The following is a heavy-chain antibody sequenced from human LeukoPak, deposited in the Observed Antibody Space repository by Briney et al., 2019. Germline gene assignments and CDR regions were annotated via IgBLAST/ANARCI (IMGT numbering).Heavy chain of an antibody. V-gene: IGHV1-8*01. D-gene: IGHD5-12*01. CDR2: MNSNSGNT. Sequence: ASVKVSCKASGYTFTNYDINWVRQAPGEGPEWMGWMNSNSGNTGYAQKFQGRVAMTRNPAISTAYMELRSLKSEDTAVYYCARGGYSGYDFGGVGLDPWGQGTLVTVSS. J-gene: IGHJ5*02. CDR3: ARGGYSGYDFGGVGLDP. CDR1: GYTFTNYD.